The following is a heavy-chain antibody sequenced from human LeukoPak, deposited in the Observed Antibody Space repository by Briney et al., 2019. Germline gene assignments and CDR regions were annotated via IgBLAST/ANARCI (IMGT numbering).Heavy chain of an antibody. CDR1: GFTFDDYA. J-gene: IGHJ4*02. V-gene: IGHV3-9*01. Sequence: PGGSLRLSCAASGFTFDDYAMHWVRQAPGKGLEWVSGISWNSGSIGYADSVKGRFTISRDNAKTSLYLQMNSLRAEDTAVYYCAKDLDGYNSMGFDYWGQGTLVTVSS. D-gene: IGHD5-24*01. CDR3: AKDLDGYNSMGFDY. CDR2: ISWNSGSI.